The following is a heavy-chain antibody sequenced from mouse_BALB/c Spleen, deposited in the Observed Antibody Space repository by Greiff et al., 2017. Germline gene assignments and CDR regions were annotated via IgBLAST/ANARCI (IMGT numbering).Heavy chain of an antibody. J-gene: IGHJ4*01. CDR2: IDPANGNT. D-gene: IGHD2-14*01. CDR3: ARRGNYRYDGSRDY. V-gene: IGHV14-3*02. CDR1: GFNIKDTY. Sequence: EVQLQQSGAELVKPGASVKLSCTASGFNIKDTYMNWVKQRPEQGLEWIGRIDPANGNTKYDPTFQGKATITADTSSNTAYLQLSSLTSEDTAVCYCARRGNYRYDGSRDYWGQGTSVTVSS.